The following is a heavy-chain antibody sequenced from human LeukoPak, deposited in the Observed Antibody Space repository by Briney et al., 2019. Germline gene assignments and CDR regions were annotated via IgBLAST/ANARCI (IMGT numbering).Heavy chain of an antibody. CDR1: GGSFSGYF. D-gene: IGHD5/OR15-5a*01. CDR2: INHSGST. Sequence: SETLSLTCAVYGGSFSGYFWTWIRQPPGKGLEWIGEINHSGSTNYNPSLKSRVTISVDTSKNQFFLKMRSVTAADTAVYYCARARETVSIDYWSQGTLVTVSS. J-gene: IGHJ4*02. CDR3: ARARETVSIDY. V-gene: IGHV4-34*01.